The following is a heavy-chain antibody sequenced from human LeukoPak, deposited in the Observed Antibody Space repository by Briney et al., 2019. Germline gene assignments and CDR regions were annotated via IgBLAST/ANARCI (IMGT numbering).Heavy chain of an antibody. CDR2: ISSSGSTI. CDR3: ARLRWFGGQLYGMDV. D-gene: IGHD3-10*01. J-gene: IGHJ6*04. Sequence: GGSLRLSCAASGFTFSSYEMNWVRQAPGKGLEWVSYISSSGSTIYYADSVKGRFTISRDNAKNSLYLQMNSLRAEDTAVYYCARLRWFGGQLYGMDVWGKGTTVTVSS. CDR1: GFTFSSYE. V-gene: IGHV3-48*03.